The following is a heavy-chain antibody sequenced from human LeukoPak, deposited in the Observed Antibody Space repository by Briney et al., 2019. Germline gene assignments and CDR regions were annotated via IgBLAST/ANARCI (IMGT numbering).Heavy chain of an antibody. D-gene: IGHD3-22*01. CDR2: ISGSGGST. J-gene: IGHJ4*02. Sequence: GGSLRLSCAASGFTFSSYAMSWVRQAPGKGLEWVSAISGSGGSTYYADSVKGRLTISRGNSKNTLYLQMNSLRAEDTAVYYCAKTRWYYYDSSGNFDYWGQGTLVTVSS. CDR1: GFTFSSYA. CDR3: AKTRWYYYDSSGNFDY. V-gene: IGHV3-23*01.